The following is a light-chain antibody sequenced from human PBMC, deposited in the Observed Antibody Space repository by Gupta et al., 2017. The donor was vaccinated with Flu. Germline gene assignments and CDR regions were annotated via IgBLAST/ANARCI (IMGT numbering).Light chain of an antibody. Sequence: DIQMTQSPSTLSASVGDRVTITCRDSQSISSWLAWYQQKPGKAPKLLIYKASSLESGVPSRFSGSGYGTEFTLTSSRRQHDDFANYYCQQDNSYWTFGQGTKVEIK. CDR3: QQDNSYWT. V-gene: IGKV1-5*03. CDR1: QSISSW. CDR2: KAS. J-gene: IGKJ1*01.